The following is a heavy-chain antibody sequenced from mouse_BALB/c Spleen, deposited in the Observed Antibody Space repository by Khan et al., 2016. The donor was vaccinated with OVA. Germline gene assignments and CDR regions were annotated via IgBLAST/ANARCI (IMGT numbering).Heavy chain of an antibody. Sequence: QVQLKQSGPELKKPGETVKISCKASGYTFTNYGMNWVKQAPGEGLKWMGWINTYTGEPTYADDFKGRFAFSLETSASTAYLQISNLKNEDTASYFCASGGYWYFDVWGAGTTVTVSS. CDR2: INTYTGEP. CDR3: ASGGYWYFDV. J-gene: IGHJ1*01. D-gene: IGHD1-1*02. V-gene: IGHV9-3-1*01. CDR1: GYTFTNYG.